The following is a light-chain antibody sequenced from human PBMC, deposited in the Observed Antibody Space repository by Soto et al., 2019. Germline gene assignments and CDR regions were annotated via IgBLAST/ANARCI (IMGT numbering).Light chain of an antibody. CDR2: GAS. V-gene: IGKV3-20*01. CDR3: QQSGRSWR. CDR1: QSVSSSY. J-gene: IGKJ1*01. Sequence: VLTQSPVTLSVAPGKRATLSCRASQSVSSSYLAWYQQKPGQAPRLLIYGASSRATGIPDRFSGSGSGTDFTLTISRLEPEDFAVYYSQQSGRSWRSGQ.